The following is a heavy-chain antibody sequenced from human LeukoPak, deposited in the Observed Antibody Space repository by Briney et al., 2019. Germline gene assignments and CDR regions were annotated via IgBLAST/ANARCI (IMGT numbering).Heavy chain of an antibody. CDR2: IYYSGST. Sequence: SETLSLTCTVSGGSISSYYWSWIRQPPGKGLEWIGYIYYSGSTDYNPSLKSRVTISVDTSKNQFSLKLSSVTAADTAVYYCARVRDGYYPYWGQGTLVTVSS. CDR1: GGSISSYY. D-gene: IGHD3-3*01. V-gene: IGHV4-59*01. J-gene: IGHJ4*02. CDR3: ARVRDGYYPY.